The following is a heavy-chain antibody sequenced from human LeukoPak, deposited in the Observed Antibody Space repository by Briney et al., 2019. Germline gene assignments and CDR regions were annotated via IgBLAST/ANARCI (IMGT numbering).Heavy chain of an antibody. CDR1: GFTFDDYA. CDR3: AKGSYCSGGSCYSIAYFDY. V-gene: IGHV3-9*01. J-gene: IGHJ4*02. D-gene: IGHD2-15*01. CDR2: ISWNSGRI. Sequence: PGRSLRLSCAASGFTFDDYAMHWVRQAPGKGLEWVSGISWNSGRIGYADSVKGRFTIYRDNAKNSLYLQMNSLRAEDTALYYCAKGSYCSGGSCYSIAYFDYWGQGTLVAVSS.